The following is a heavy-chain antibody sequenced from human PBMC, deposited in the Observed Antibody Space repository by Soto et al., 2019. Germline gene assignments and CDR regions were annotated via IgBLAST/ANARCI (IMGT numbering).Heavy chain of an antibody. V-gene: IGHV5-10-1*01. CDR1: GYSFTSYW. Sequence: GESLKISCKGSGYSFTSYWISWVRQMPGKGLEWMGRIDPSDSYTNYSPSFQGHVTISADKSISTAYLQWSSLKASDTAMYYCARHRGIRDSPAYWGQGTLVTVSS. CDR3: ARHRGIRDSPAY. CDR2: IDPSDSYT. D-gene: IGHD2-2*01. J-gene: IGHJ4*02.